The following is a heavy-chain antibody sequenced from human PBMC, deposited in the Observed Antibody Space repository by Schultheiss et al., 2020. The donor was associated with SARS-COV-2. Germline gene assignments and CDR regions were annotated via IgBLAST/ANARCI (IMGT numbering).Heavy chain of an antibody. Sequence: SETLSLTCTVSGGSVSSGSYYWSWIRQPPGKGLEWIGYIYYSGSTNYNPSLKSRVTISVDTSKNQFSLKLSSVTAADTAVYYCARGHGWFDPWGQGTLVTVSS. CDR3: ARGHGWFDP. V-gene: IGHV4-61*01. J-gene: IGHJ5*02. CDR2: IYYSGST. CDR1: GGSVSSGSYY.